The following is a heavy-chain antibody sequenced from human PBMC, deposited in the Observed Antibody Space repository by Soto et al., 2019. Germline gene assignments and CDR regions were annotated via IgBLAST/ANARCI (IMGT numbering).Heavy chain of an antibody. Sequence: EVQLVESGGGLVQPGGSLRLSCGASGFTFSRYWMHWVRQAPGKGLVWVSRINSDGSTTDYADSVKGRFTISRDNAKNTLYLQMNSLRVEDTAVYYCASRPTYSYYYYYMDVWGKGTTVTVSS. CDR3: ASRPTYSYYYYYMDV. CDR2: INSDGSTT. J-gene: IGHJ6*03. V-gene: IGHV3-74*01. CDR1: GFTFSRYW.